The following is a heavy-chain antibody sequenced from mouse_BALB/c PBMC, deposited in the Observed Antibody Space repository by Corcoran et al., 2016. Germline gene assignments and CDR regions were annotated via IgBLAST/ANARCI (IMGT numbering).Heavy chain of an antibody. CDR2: INTYTGEP. CDR1: GYTFTNYG. J-gene: IGHJ4*01. Sequence: QIQLVQSGPERKKPGETVKISCKASGYTFTNYGMNWVKQAPGKGLKWRGWINTYTGEPTYADDFKGRFAFSLETSASTAYLQINNLKNEDTATYFCAREPYAMDYWGQGTSVTVSS. CDR3: AREPYAMDY. V-gene: IGHV9-3-1*01.